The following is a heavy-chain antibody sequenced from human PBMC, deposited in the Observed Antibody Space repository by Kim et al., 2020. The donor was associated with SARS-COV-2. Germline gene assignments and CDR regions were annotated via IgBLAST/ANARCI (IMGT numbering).Heavy chain of an antibody. Sequence: AAPVKGRFTISRDDSKNTVYLQMNSLKTEDTAVYYCTSRGGYGHYGYFDYWGQGTLVTVSS. V-gene: IGHV3-15*01. J-gene: IGHJ4*02. CDR3: TSRGGYGHYGYFDY. D-gene: IGHD4-17*01.